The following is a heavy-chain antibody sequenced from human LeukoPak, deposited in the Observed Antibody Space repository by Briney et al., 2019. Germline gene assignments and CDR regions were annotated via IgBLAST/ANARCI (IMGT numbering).Heavy chain of an antibody. J-gene: IGHJ5*02. Sequence: ASVKVSCRASGYTFTDYYIHWVRQAPGQGLEWMGWVNPDNGGTNYAQKFQGRVTMTRDTSIRTVYMDLSRLRSDDTAVFYCTREARVGNWFDPWGQGTQVTVSS. D-gene: IGHD2-2*01. CDR3: TREARVGNWFDP. CDR2: VNPDNGGT. V-gene: IGHV1-2*02. CDR1: GYTFTDYY.